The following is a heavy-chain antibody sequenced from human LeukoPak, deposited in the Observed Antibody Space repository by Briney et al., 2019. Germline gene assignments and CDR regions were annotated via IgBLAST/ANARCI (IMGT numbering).Heavy chain of an antibody. CDR3: ARGERGYNYDY. Sequence: SETLSLTCTVSGGSVSSSTDYWGWIRQPPGKGLEWIGTVYFSGSTYDNPSLKSRVTISVDTSKNQFSLKLSSVTAADTAVYYCARGERGYNYDYWGQGTLVTVSS. V-gene: IGHV4-39*07. J-gene: IGHJ4*02. D-gene: IGHD5-24*01. CDR1: GGSVSSSTDY. CDR2: VYFSGST.